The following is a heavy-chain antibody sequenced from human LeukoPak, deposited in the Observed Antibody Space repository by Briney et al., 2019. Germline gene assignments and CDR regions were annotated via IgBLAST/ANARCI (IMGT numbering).Heavy chain of an antibody. V-gene: IGHV3-11*01. CDR3: ARDRLRIFGVVTYMFDY. Sequence: GGSLRLSCAASGFTFSDYYMSWIRQAPGKGLEWVSYISSSGSTIYYADSVKGRFTISRDNAKNSLYLQMNSLRAEDTAVYYCARDRLRIFGVVTYMFDYWGQGTLVTFSS. CDR1: GFTFSDYY. D-gene: IGHD3-3*01. CDR2: ISSSGSTI. J-gene: IGHJ4*02.